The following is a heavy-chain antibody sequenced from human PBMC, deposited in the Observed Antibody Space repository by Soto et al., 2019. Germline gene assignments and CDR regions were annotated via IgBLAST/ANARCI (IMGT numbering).Heavy chain of an antibody. J-gene: IGHJ4*02. CDR2: IYYGGST. D-gene: IGHD7-27*01. Sequence: QVQLQESGPGLVKPSETLSLTCTVSGDSMSTYYWTWIRQSPGKGLEWIAFIYYGGSTNYNPSLKSRVTISVDTSKNQFSLKLNSVTAADTAVYYCARPGRDWGSLDYWGQGTLVTVSS. CDR1: GDSMSTYY. CDR3: ARPGRDWGSLDY. V-gene: IGHV4-59*08.